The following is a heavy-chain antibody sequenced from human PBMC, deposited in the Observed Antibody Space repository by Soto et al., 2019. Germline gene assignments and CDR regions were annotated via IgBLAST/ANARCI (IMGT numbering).Heavy chain of an antibody. D-gene: IGHD2-2*01. CDR2: IYYRGTA. CDR1: GGSISGGGYY. J-gene: IGHJ6*02. Sequence: ASETLSLTCTVSGGSISGGGYYWSWIRQHPGKGLEWIGYIYYRGTAYYNPSLRSRVTISVDTSKNQFSLKLTSVIAADTAVYYCARDTHAEGVDVWGQGTTVTVSS. V-gene: IGHV4-31*03. CDR3: ARDTHAEGVDV.